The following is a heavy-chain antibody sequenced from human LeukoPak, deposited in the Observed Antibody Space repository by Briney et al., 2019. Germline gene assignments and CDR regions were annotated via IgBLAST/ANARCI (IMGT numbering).Heavy chain of an antibody. V-gene: IGHV4-59*02. CDR2: IYSSGST. CDR3: AREIVMIRGVITDAFDV. CDR1: GDSATSFY. D-gene: IGHD3-10*01. J-gene: IGHJ3*01. Sequence: SETLSLTCTVSGDSATSFYWSWIRQPPGKGLEWIGCIYSSGSTDFNPSLKSRVSMSVDTSKNQVNLNLSSVTTADTAVYYCAREIVMIRGVITDAFDVWGHGTRVTVSS.